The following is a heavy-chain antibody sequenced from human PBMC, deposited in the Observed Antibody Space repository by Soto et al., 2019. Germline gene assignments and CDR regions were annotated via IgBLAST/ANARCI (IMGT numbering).Heavy chain of an antibody. CDR1: GFSFRDYG. Sequence: EVQLLEAGGGLVQPGGSLRLSCAASGFSFRDYGMSWVRQAPGKGLEWLSAIIGIGDKAYYADSVRGRFTISRDNSNNTPYLQLNDLGAEDTAIYYCAKDYDYGDSLPFDYWGQGTLVTVSS. V-gene: IGHV3-23*01. D-gene: IGHD4-17*01. J-gene: IGHJ4*02. CDR2: IIGIGDKA. CDR3: AKDYDYGDSLPFDY.